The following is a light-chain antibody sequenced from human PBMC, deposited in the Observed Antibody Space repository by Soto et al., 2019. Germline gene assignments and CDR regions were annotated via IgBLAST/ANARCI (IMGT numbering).Light chain of an antibody. CDR2: DTS. J-gene: IGKJ5*01. Sequence: EIVLTQSPGTLSLSPGERATLSCRASQSVASSHLAWYRQKPGQTPRLLIYDTSKRATGIPDRFSGSGSGTEFTLTISSLQSEDFAVYYCQQFHNWPPITFGQGTRLEIK. CDR1: QSVASSH. V-gene: IGKV3D-15*01. CDR3: QQFHNWPPIT.